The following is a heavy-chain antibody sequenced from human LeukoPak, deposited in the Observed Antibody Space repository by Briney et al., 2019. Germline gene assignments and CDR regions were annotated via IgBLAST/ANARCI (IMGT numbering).Heavy chain of an antibody. D-gene: IGHD3-22*01. V-gene: IGHV4-4*07. CDR2: IYTSWTT. Sequence: SETLSLTCTGSGGSISSYYWSWHRQPAGKGLEWLGRIYTSWTTNYNPSLKSRITMSVDTSKNQFSLKMRSVTAADTAVYYCARANHDGSDYWGQGTLVTVSS. CDR3: ARANHDGSDY. CDR1: GGSISSYY. J-gene: IGHJ4*02.